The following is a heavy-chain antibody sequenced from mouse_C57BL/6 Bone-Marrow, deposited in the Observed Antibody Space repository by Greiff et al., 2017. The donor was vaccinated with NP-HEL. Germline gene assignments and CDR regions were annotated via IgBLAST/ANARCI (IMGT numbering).Heavy chain of an antibody. J-gene: IGHJ3*01. D-gene: IGHD1-1*01. V-gene: IGHV1-19*01. CDR3: ARITTVVGTY. Sequence: VQLQQSGPVLVKPGASVKMSCKASGYTFTDYYMNWVKQSHGKSLEWIGVINPYNGGTSYNQKFKGKATLTVDKSSSTAYMELNSLTSEDSAVYYCARITTVVGTYWGQGTLVTVSA. CDR2: INPYNGGT. CDR1: GYTFTDYY.